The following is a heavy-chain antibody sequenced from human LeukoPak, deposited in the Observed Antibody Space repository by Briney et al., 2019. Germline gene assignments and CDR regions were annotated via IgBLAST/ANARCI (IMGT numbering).Heavy chain of an antibody. CDR3: ARGRIVGATAGDY. Sequence: PSETLSLTCTVSGGSISSSGYYWGWIRQPPGKGLEWIMNIYYSGGIYYNPSLKSRVTTSVDTSKNQFSLKLNSVTAADTAVYYCARGRIVGATAGDYWGQGTLVTVSS. CDR1: GGSISSSGYY. CDR2: IYYSGGI. V-gene: IGHV4-39*07. J-gene: IGHJ4*02. D-gene: IGHD1-26*01.